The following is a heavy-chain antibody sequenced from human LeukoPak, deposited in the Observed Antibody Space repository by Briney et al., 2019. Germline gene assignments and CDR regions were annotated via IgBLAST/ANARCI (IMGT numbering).Heavy chain of an antibody. CDR1: GFTFSSYW. CDR3: ARDPEPGIAAAGEGY. J-gene: IGHJ4*02. CDR2: INSDGSST. Sequence: PWGSLRLSCAASGFTFSSYWMHWVRQAPGKGLVWVSRINSDGSSTSYADSVKGRFTISRDNAKNTLYLQMNSLRAEDTAVYYCARDPEPGIAAAGEGYWGQGTLVTVSS. V-gene: IGHV3-74*01. D-gene: IGHD6-13*01.